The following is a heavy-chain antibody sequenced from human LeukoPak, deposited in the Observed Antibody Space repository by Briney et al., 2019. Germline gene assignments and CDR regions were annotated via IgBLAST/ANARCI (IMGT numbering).Heavy chain of an antibody. Sequence: KPSETLSLTCTVSGSSISSYYWSWIRQPPGKGLEWIGYIYYSGSTNYNPSLKSRVTISVDTSKNQFSLKLSSVTAADTAVYYCARDVPQQWLVREGRYFDLWGRGTLVTVSS. J-gene: IGHJ2*01. V-gene: IGHV4-59*01. CDR3: ARDVPQQWLVREGRYFDL. CDR1: GSSISSYY. CDR2: IYYSGST. D-gene: IGHD6-19*01.